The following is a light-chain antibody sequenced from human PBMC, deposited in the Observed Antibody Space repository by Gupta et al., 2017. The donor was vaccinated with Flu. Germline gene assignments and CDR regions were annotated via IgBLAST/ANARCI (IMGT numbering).Light chain of an antibody. J-gene: IGKJ2*03. CDR1: QSISSN. CDR2: EAS. Sequence: DIVLTQSPVTLSVSPGERATFSCRASQSISSNVAWYQQKPEQAHRVVIYEASTRATGIAARFSGSGSGTEFALTISSLQSEDFAVYYCQQYNNWPYSFGQGTKLEIK. CDR3: QQYNNWPYS. V-gene: IGKV3-15*01.